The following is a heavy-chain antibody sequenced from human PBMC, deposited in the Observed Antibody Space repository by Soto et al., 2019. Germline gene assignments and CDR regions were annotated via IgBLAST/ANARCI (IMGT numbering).Heavy chain of an antibody. CDR2: ISTSSIYI. V-gene: IGHV3-21*01. J-gene: IGHJ6*02. D-gene: IGHD6-13*01. CDR1: GFTFSSYS. CDR3: ANHEAADTFSDYYGMNV. Sequence: EVQLVESGGGLVKPGGSLRVSCAASGFTFSSYSMNWVRQAPGKGLEWVSSISTSSIYIYYADSVKGRFTISRDNAKNSLYLQMNSLRAEDTAVYYCANHEAADTFSDYYGMNVWGQGTTVTVSS.